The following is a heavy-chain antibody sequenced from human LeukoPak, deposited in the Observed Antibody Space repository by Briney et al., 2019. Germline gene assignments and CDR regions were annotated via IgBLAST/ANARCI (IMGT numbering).Heavy chain of an antibody. CDR1: GFVFSSFE. D-gene: IGHD2/OR15-2a*01. J-gene: IGHJ4*02. Sequence: PVGFLRLSCAASGFVFSSFEMNWVRQAPGKGLEWLSYMSNSGRNIYYADSVKGRFTISRDNAKDSLYLQMKSLRAEDTAVYYCARDLPYGNMIIDYWGQGTLVTVSS. CDR2: MSNSGRNI. V-gene: IGHV3-48*03. CDR3: ARDLPYGNMIIDY.